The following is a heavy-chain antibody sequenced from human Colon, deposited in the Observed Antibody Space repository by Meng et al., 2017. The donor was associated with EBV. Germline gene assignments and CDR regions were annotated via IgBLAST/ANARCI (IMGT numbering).Heavy chain of an antibody. CDR3: ARNGDYTQGLY. J-gene: IGHJ4*02. CDR2: IYHSGTT. CDR1: GDSYSNKW. D-gene: IGHD4-17*01. Sequence: QVQLKESGTGLVVASVTLFLSCVLAGDSYSNKWWSWVRQPPGKALEWIGEIYHSGTTNYIPSLRSRVTISVDKSKNQFSLQLNSVPAVHTAVYYCARNGDYTQGLYWGQGTLVTVSS. V-gene: IGHV4-4*02.